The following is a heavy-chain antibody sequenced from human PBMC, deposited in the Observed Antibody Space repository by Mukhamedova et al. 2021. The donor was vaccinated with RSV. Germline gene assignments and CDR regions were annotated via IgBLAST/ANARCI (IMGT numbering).Heavy chain of an antibody. CDR2: I. Sequence: IGYADSVKGRFTISRDNAKNSLYLQMNSLRAEDTALHYCAKTVVVAATGAFDYWGQGTLVTVSS. V-gene: IGHV3-9*01. D-gene: IGHD2-15*01. CDR3: AKTVVVAATGAFDY. J-gene: IGHJ4*02.